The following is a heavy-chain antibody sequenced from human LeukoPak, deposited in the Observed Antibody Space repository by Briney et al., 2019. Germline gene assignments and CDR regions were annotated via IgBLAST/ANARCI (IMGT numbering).Heavy chain of an antibody. CDR2: INHSGST. D-gene: IGHD2/OR15-2a*01. Sequence: SETLSLTCAVYGGSFSGYYWSWIRQPPGKGLEWIGEINHSGSTNYNPSLKSRVTISVDTSKNQFSLKLSSVTAADTAVYYCASINSYYYYMDVWGKGTTVTVSS. V-gene: IGHV4-34*01. CDR1: GGSFSGYY. J-gene: IGHJ6*03. CDR3: ASINSYYYYMDV.